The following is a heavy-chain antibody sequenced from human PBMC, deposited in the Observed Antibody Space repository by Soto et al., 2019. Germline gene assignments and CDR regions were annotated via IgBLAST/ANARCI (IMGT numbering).Heavy chain of an antibody. CDR1: GVSFNSYD. V-gene: IGHV3-33*08. CDR3: ASISRYCSGGDCHA. J-gene: IGHJ5*02. Sequence: GGSLRLSCAASGVSFNSYDMHWVRQAPGKGREWVAIIWYDGSKKYYSDSVRGRFTISRDNSKDTLYLQMHSLRSEDTAIYYGASISRYCSGGDCHAWGQGTQVTVSS. CDR2: IWYDGSKK. D-gene: IGHD2-15*01.